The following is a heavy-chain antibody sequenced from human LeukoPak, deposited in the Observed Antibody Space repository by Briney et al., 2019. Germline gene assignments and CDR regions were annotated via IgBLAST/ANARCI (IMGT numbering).Heavy chain of an antibody. CDR2: IRYDGSNK. CDR1: GFSFSSYG. J-gene: IGHJ4*02. D-gene: IGHD6-13*01. Sequence: GGSLRLSCAASGFSFSSYGMHWVRQAPGKGLEWVTFIRYDGSNKYYTDSVKGRFTISRDNSKNTLYLQMNSLRTEDTAVYYCAKDSSGSSWYWDYWGQGTLVTVSS. CDR3: AKDSSGSSWYWDY. V-gene: IGHV3-30*02.